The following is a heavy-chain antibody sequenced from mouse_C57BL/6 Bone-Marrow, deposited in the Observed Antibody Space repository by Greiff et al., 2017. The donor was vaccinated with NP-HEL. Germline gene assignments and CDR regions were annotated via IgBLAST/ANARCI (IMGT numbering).Heavy chain of an antibody. V-gene: IGHV1-19*01. CDR3: ARDDGYSYWYFYV. Sequence: VQLQQSGPVLVKPGASVKMSCKASGYTFTDSYMNWVKQSHGKSLEWIGVINPYNGGTSYNQKFKGKATLTVDKSSSTAYMELNSLTSEDSAVYDCARDDGYSYWYFYVGGTGTTVTVSS. CDR2: INPYNGGT. CDR1: GYTFTDSY. D-gene: IGHD2-3*01. J-gene: IGHJ1*03.